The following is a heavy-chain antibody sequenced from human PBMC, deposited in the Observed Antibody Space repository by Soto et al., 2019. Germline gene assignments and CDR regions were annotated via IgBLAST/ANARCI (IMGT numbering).Heavy chain of an antibody. V-gene: IGHV4-31*03. Sequence: SETLSLTCTVSGGSISSGGYYWSWIRQHPGKGLEWIGCIYYSGSTYYNPSLKSRVTISVDTSKNQFSLKLSSVTAADTAVYYCARRLSRYCSSTSCHKTYYFDYWGQGTLVTVSS. CDR1: GGSISSGGYY. CDR3: ARRLSRYCSSTSCHKTYYFDY. J-gene: IGHJ4*02. D-gene: IGHD2-2*02. CDR2: IYYSGST.